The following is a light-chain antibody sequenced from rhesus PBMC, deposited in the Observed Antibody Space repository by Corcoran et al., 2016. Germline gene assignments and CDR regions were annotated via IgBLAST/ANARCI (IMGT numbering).Light chain of an antibody. J-gene: IGKJ2*01. CDR2: EAS. CDR3: QHYYSTPYS. Sequence: DIQMTQSPSSLSASAGDRVTITCRASQGITNDLAWYQQKPGETPKLLIYEASILQSGIPSRFSGSGSGTDFTLTISSRHSEDFATYYCQHYYSTPYSFGQGTKVEIK. V-gene: IGKV1-25*01. CDR1: QGITND.